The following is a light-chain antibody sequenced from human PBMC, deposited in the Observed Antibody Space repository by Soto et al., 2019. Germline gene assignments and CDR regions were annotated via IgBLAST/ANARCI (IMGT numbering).Light chain of an antibody. CDR2: DAS. Sequence: EIVLTQSPATLSLSPGERATLSCRASQSVSSYLAWYQQKPGQAPRLLIYDASNRATGIPARFSGSGSGTDFTLTISSLEPEDFAVYYCHQRELTFGGGTKAEIK. J-gene: IGKJ4*01. V-gene: IGKV3-11*01. CDR1: QSVSSY. CDR3: HQRELT.